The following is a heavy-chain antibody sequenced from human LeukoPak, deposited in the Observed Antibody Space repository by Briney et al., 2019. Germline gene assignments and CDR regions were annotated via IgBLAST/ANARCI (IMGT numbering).Heavy chain of an antibody. CDR1: GGSISSSSYY. CDR2: IYYSGST. Sequence: SETLSLTCTVSGGSISSSSYYWGWIRQPPGKGLEWIGSIYYSGSTYYNPSLKSRVTISVDTSKNQFSLKLSSVTAADTAVYYCARGRGSSWYLDNWGQGTLVTVSS. J-gene: IGHJ4*02. CDR3: ARGRGSSWYLDN. V-gene: IGHV4-39*01. D-gene: IGHD6-13*01.